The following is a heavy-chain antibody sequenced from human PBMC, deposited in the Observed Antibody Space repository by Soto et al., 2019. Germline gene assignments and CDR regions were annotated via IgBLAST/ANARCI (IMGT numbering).Heavy chain of an antibody. Sequence: QVQLVESGGGVVQPERSLRLSCVATGLTFSNYGIHWVRQAPGRGLEWVAVIWHDGSQKYSADSVRGRFTISRDNSKNTVYLQMNSLRAEDTAAYYCEGRDDPFHVWGQGTMVTVSS. V-gene: IGHV3-33*01. CDR3: EGRDDPFHV. CDR2: IWHDGSQK. CDR1: GLTFSNYG. J-gene: IGHJ3*01.